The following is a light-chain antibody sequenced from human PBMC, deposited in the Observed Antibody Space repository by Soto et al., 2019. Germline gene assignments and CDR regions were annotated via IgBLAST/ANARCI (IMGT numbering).Light chain of an antibody. CDR3: QQRSNWRT. J-gene: IGKJ1*01. CDR1: QSVSSY. V-gene: IGKV3-11*01. CDR2: DAS. Sequence: EIVLTQSPATLSLSPGERATLSCRASQSVSSYLVWYQQKPGQAPRLLIYDASNRTTGIPAWFSGGGCGTVFTLTISRLEAEDFAVYFCQQRSNWRTFGQGTKVEIK.